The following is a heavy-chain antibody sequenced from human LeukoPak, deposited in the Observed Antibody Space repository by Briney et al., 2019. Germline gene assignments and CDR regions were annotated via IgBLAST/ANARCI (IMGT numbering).Heavy chain of an antibody. D-gene: IGHD7-27*01. CDR2: ITVSGGST. J-gene: IGHJ4*02. CDR3: AKANWGSGY. CDR1: GFTFSSYA. Sequence: GGSLRLSCAASGFTFSSYAMSWVRQAPGKGLEWVSTITVSGGSTYYADSVKGRFTISRDNSKNTLDLQMNSLRAEDTAVYYCAKANWGSGYWGQGTLVTVSS. V-gene: IGHV3-23*01.